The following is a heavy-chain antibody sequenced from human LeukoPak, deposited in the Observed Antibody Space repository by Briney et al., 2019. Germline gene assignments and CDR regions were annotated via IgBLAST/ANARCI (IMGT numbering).Heavy chain of an antibody. CDR2: INHSGST. Sequence: SETLSPTCAGYGGSFSGYYWSWLRQPPWKGLEGIGEINHSGSTNYNPSLKSRVTIPVDMSKNQFSLRLSSVTAADTALSYCDSGDLGYCSSTSCYGFDPWGQGTLVTVSS. CDR3: DSGDLGYCSSTSCYGFDP. D-gene: IGHD2-2*01. V-gene: IGHV4-34*01. J-gene: IGHJ5*02. CDR1: GGSFSGYY.